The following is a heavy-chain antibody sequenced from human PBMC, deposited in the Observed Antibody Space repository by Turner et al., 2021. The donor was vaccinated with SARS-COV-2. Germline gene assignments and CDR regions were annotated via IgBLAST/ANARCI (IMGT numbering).Heavy chain of an antibody. J-gene: IGHJ6*02. CDR3: ARVFPEVAGYSSSWYSYYYGMDV. V-gene: IGHV3-21*01. CDR1: GFTFSSFN. Sequence: EVQLVESGGGLVKTGGSLRHSCAASGFTFSSFNMNWVRQAPGKGLEWVSSISSGSSYIYYADSVKGRFTISRDNAKNSLYLQMNSLRAEDTAVYYCARVFPEVAGYSSSWYSYYYGMDVWGQGTTVTVSS. D-gene: IGHD6-13*01. CDR2: ISSGSSYI.